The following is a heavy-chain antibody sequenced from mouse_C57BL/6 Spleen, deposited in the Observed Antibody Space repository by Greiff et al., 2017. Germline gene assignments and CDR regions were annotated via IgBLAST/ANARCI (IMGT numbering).Heavy chain of an antibody. D-gene: IGHD1-1*01. CDR2: IYPGGGYT. Sequence: VQLQESGAELVRPGTSVKMSCKASGYTFNNYWIGWAKQRPGHGLEWIGDIYPGGGYTNYNEKFKGTATLTADKSSSTAYMQFSSLTSEDSAIYYCARAYYGSSIDYWGQGTTLTVSS. V-gene: IGHV1-63*01. CDR3: ARAYYGSSIDY. J-gene: IGHJ2*01. CDR1: GYTFNNYW.